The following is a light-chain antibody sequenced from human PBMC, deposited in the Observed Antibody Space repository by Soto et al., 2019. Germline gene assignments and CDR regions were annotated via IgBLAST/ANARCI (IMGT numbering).Light chain of an antibody. CDR3: QQYDNLPPGAT. V-gene: IGKV3-11*01. CDR2: DAS. J-gene: IGKJ4*01. Sequence: EIVLTQSPATLSLSPGERATLSCRASQSVTSSLAWYQQKPGQAPRLLIYDASNRAAGTPARFSGSGSGTDFTLTISSLEPEDFAVYYCQQYDNLPPGATFGGGTKVEIK. CDR1: QSVTSS.